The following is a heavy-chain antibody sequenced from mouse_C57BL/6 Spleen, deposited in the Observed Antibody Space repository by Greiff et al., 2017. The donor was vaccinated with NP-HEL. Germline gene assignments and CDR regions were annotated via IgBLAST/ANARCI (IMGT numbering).Heavy chain of an antibody. V-gene: IGHV1-50*01. CDR3: ARRDGTYYCDY. Sequence: QVQLQQPGAELVKPGASVKLSCKASGYTFTSYWMQWVKQRPGPGLEWIGEIDPSDSYTNYNQKFKGKATLTVDTSSSTAYMQLSSLTSEDAAVYYCARRDGTYYCDYWGQGTTLTVSS. CDR1: GYTFTSYW. J-gene: IGHJ2*01. D-gene: IGHD2-1*01. CDR2: IDPSDSYT.